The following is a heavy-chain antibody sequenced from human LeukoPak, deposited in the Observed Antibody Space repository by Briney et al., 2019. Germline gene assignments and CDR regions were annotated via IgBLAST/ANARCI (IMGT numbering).Heavy chain of an antibody. V-gene: IGHV4-30-2*01. D-gene: IGHD5-12*01. CDR2: IYHSGST. CDR1: GGSISSGGYY. Sequence: SETLSLTCTVSGGSISSGGYYWSWIRQPPGKGLEWIGYIYHSGSTYYNPSLKSRVTISVDRSKNQFSLKLSSVTAADTAVYYCARDGYSGYDFGGDFDYWGQGTLVTVSS. J-gene: IGHJ4*02. CDR3: ARDGYSGYDFGGDFDY.